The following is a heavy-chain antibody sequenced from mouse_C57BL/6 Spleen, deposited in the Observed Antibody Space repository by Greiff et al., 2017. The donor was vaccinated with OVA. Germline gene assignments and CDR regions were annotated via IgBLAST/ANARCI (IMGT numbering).Heavy chain of an antibody. V-gene: IGHV1-80*01. Sequence: VMLVESGAELVKPGASVKISCKASGYAFSSYWMNWVKQRPGKGLEWIGQIYPGDGDTNYNGKFKGKATLTADKSSSTAYMQLSSLTSEDSAVYFCARLTYYGSSGSYWYFDVWGTGTTVTVSS. J-gene: IGHJ1*03. CDR1: GYAFSSYW. CDR2: IYPGDGDT. CDR3: ARLTYYGSSGSYWYFDV. D-gene: IGHD1-1*01.